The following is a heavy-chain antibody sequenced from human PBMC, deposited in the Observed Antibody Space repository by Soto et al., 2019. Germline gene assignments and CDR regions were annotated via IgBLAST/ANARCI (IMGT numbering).Heavy chain of an antibody. CDR2: IIPIFGTA. J-gene: IGHJ5*02. CDR1: GGTFSSYA. Sequence: SVKVSCKASGGTFSSYAISWVRQAPGQGLEWMGGIIPIFGTANYAQKFQGRVTITADKSTSTAYMELSSLRSEDTAVYYCARGVEVATIWMNNWFDPWGQGTLVTVSS. CDR3: ARGVEVATIWMNNWFDP. D-gene: IGHD5-12*01. V-gene: IGHV1-69*06.